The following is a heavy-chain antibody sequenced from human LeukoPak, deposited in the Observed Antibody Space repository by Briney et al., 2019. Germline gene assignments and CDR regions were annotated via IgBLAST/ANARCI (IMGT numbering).Heavy chain of an antibody. CDR2: IDPNNGGT. V-gene: IGHV1-2*02. CDR3: ARGEYSSGYKSDAFDI. CDR1: GYTFSDYY. Sequence: GASVKVSCKASGYTFSDYYIHWLRQAPGQPFEWMGWIDPNNGGTKIAQKFQGMVTMTRDASITTDYMDLSGLSSDDAAVYYCARGEYSSGYKSDAFDIWGQGTMVTVSS. D-gene: IGHD3-22*01. J-gene: IGHJ3*02.